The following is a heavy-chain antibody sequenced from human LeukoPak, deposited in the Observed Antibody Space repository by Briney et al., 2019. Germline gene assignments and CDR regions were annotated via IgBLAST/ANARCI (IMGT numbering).Heavy chain of an antibody. CDR2: LYTSGST. D-gene: IGHD3-22*01. V-gene: IGHV4-4*07. CDR3: ARGGSSGYYYG. J-gene: IGHJ4*02. CDR1: GGSTSSYY. Sequence: SETLSLTCTVSGGSTSSYYWSWIRQPAGKGLEWIGRLYTSGSTNYNPSLKSRVTMSVDTSKNQFSLKLTSMTAADTAVYYCARGGSSGYYYGWGQGILVTVSS.